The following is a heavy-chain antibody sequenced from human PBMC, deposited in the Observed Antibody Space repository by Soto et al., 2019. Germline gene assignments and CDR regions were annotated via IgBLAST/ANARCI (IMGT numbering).Heavy chain of an antibody. V-gene: IGHV3-30*18. Sequence: QEQVVESGGGVVQPGRSLRLSCAASGFTFSNYAMHWVRQAPGKGLEWVAVISYDESIKYYADSVKGRFTISRDNSKNTLYLQMNSLRGEDTAVYYCAKDSRDGYSYNYFYYGMDVWGQGTTVTVSS. CDR2: ISYDESIK. J-gene: IGHJ6*02. CDR3: AKDSRDGYSYNYFYYGMDV. D-gene: IGHD4-4*01. CDR1: GFTFSNYA.